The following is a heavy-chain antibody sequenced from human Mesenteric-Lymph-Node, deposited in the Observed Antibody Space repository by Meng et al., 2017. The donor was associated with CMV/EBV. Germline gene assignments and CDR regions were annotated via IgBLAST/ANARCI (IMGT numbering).Heavy chain of an antibody. CDR1: GFTFSNAW. CDR2: IKSKTDGGTT. V-gene: IGHV3-15*01. J-gene: IGHJ4*02. CDR3: TTAPIVVPGGKNY. D-gene: IGHD2-21*01. Sequence: GESLKISCAASGFTFSNAWMSWVRQAPGKGLEWVGRIKSKTDGGTTDYAAPVKGRFTISRDDSKNTLYLQMISLKTEDTAVYYCTTAPIVVPGGKNYWGQGTLVTVSS.